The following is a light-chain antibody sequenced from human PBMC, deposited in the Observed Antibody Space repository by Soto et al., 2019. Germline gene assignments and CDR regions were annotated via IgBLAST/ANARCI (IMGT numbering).Light chain of an antibody. CDR3: AAWDDSLNGLV. J-gene: IGLJ1*01. Sequence: QSVLTQPPSASGTPGQRVTISCSGSSSNIGSNTVNWYQQLPGTAPKLLIYNNNQLPSGVPDRFSGSKSGTSASLAISGLQSDDEADYYCAAWDDSLNGLVFGTGTKLTVL. CDR2: NNN. CDR1: SSNIGSNT. V-gene: IGLV1-44*01.